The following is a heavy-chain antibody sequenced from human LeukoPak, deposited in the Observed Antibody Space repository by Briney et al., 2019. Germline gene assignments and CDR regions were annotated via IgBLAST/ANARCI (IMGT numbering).Heavy chain of an antibody. CDR1: GFAFNTES. Sequence: GGSLRLSCAASGFAFNTESMNWVRQAPGKGLEWVVHISARSTIINYADSVQGRCTITRDNVKNLLFIQMDSVSKDEAAMYYCARVLAVGQTGGVDYWGQGTLVSVSS. CDR2: ISARSTII. J-gene: IGHJ4*02. CDR3: ARVLAVGQTGGVDY. D-gene: IGHD6-19*01. V-gene: IGHV3-48*02.